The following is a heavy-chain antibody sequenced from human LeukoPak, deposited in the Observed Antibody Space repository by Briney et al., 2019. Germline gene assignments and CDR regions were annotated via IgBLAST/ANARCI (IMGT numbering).Heavy chain of an antibody. J-gene: IGHJ4*02. D-gene: IGHD3-9*01. V-gene: IGHV1-46*01. CDR3: ARDNTYYDILTGYYSAYYFDY. CDR2: INPSDGSS. CDR1: GYTFIRYY. Sequence: ASVKVSCKASGYTFIRYYIHWVRQAPGQGLEWMGIINPSDGSSNYAQKVQGRVTMTSDMSTSTAYMELRSLRSDDTAVYYCARDNTYYDILTGYYSAYYFDYWGQGTLVTVSS.